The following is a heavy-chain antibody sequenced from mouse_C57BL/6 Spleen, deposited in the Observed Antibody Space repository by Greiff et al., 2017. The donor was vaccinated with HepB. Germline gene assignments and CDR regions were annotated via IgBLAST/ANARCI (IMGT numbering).Heavy chain of an antibody. V-gene: IGHV1-81*01. D-gene: IGHD2-1*01. CDR3: ARSHYGNYLDY. CDR2: IYPRSGNT. J-gene: IGHJ2*01. Sequence: VQLQQSGAELARPGASVKLSCKASGYTFTSYGISWVKQRTGQGLEWIGEIYPRSGNTYYNEKFKGKATLTADISSSTAYMELRSLTSEDSAVYFCARSHYGNYLDYWGQGTTLTVSS. CDR1: GYTFTSYG.